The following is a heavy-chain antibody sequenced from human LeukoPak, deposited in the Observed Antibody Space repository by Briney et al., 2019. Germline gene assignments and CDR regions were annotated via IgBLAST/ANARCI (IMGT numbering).Heavy chain of an antibody. Sequence: GGSLRLSCAASGFTFSSYAMHWVRQAPGKGLEYVSAISSNGGSTYYANSVKGRFTISRDNSKNTLYLQMGSLRAEDMAVYYCARVGVFGYHYYYYMDVWGKGTTVTVSS. CDR1: GFTFSSYA. CDR3: ARVGVFGYHYYYYMDV. V-gene: IGHV3-64*01. D-gene: IGHD3-10*01. CDR2: ISSNGGST. J-gene: IGHJ6*03.